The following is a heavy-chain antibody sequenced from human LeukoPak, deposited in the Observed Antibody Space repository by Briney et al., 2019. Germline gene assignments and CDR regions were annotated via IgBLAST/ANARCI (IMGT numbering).Heavy chain of an antibody. Sequence: ASVKVSCKASGYTFTSYYMHWVRQAPGQGLEWMGIINPSGGSTSYAQKFQGRVTMTTDTSTSTAYMELRSLRSDDTAVYYCARTGEYCSSTSCRLDYWGQGTLVTVSS. J-gene: IGHJ4*02. D-gene: IGHD2-2*01. CDR3: ARTGEYCSSTSCRLDY. CDR1: GYTFTSYY. CDR2: INPSGGST. V-gene: IGHV1-46*01.